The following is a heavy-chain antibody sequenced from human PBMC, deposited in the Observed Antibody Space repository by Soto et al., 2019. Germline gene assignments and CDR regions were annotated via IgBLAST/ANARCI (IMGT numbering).Heavy chain of an antibody. D-gene: IGHD3-16*01. CDR1: ADSFSKYY. J-gene: IGHJ4*02. Sequence: PSETLSLTCTVSADSFSKYYWTWIRRPPGGGLEWIGYIYFNGNTNYNPSLKGRVTISRDTSKKQFSLNLSSVTAADTAVYYCASVTFGGVVLAHWGQGTLVT. V-gene: IGHV4-59*01. CDR3: ASVTFGGVVLAH. CDR2: IYFNGNT.